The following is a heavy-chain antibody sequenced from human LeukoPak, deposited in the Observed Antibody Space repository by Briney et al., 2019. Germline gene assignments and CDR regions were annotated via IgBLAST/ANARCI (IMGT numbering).Heavy chain of an antibody. D-gene: IGHD6-13*01. Sequence: GGSLRLSCAASGLTFNTYWMTWVRQAPGKGLEWVANIKPDESETYYVDTVRGRFTISRDNAKNLLYLQMNSLRGEDTAVYYCGGFGYEAAVDLWGQGTLVTVSS. CDR3: GGFGYEAAVDL. CDR2: IKPDESET. J-gene: IGHJ4*02. CDR1: GLTFNTYW. V-gene: IGHV3-7*01.